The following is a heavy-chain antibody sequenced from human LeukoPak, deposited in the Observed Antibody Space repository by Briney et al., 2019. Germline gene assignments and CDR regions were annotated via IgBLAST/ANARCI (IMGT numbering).Heavy chain of an antibody. CDR2: IYYSGST. CDR1: GGSISSYY. J-gene: IGHJ4*02. CDR3: ARDRYYDSGSYYN. D-gene: IGHD3-10*01. Sequence: PSETLSLTCTVSGGSISSYYWNWIRQPPGKGLEWIGYIYYSGSTNYNPSLKSRVTISVDTSKNQFSLKLSSVTAADTAVYYCARDRYYDSGSYYNWGQGTLVTVSS. V-gene: IGHV4-59*01.